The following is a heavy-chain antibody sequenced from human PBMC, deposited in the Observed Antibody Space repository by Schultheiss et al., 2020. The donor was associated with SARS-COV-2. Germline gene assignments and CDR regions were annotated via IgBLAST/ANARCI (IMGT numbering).Heavy chain of an antibody. CDR2: IYYSGST. CDR1: GGSISSSSYY. Sequence: SETLSLTCTVSGGSISSSSYYWGWIRQPPGKGLEWIGSIYYSGSTYYNPSLKSRVTISVDTSKNQFSLKLSSVTAADTAVYYCARGEGKDIVVVPAAHLFDPWGQGTLVTVSS. J-gene: IGHJ5*02. V-gene: IGHV4-39*07. CDR3: ARGEGKDIVVVPAAHLFDP. D-gene: IGHD2-2*01.